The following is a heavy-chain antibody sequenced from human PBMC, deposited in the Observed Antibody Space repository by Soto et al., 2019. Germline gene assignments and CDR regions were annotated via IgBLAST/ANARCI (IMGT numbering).Heavy chain of an antibody. Sequence: EVQLVESGGGLVQPGGSLRLSCAASGFTFSSYDMHWVRQATGKGLEWVSAIGTAGDTYYPGSVKGRFTISRENAKNSLYLQMNSLRAGDTAVYYCARGSITMVRGVIIPDAFDIWGQGTMVTVSS. CDR2: IGTAGDT. D-gene: IGHD3-10*01. V-gene: IGHV3-13*01. J-gene: IGHJ3*02. CDR1: GFTFSSYD. CDR3: ARGSITMVRGVIIPDAFDI.